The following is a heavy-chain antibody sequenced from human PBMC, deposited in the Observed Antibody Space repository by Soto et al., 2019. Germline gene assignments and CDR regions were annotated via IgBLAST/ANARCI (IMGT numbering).Heavy chain of an antibody. J-gene: IGHJ4*02. V-gene: IGHV4-34*01. CDR3: ARGLRYFDWPYYFDY. CDR2: INHSGSA. D-gene: IGHD3-9*01. CDR1: GESFSGYS. Sequence: PSETLSLTCAVYGESFSGYSWTWIRQPPGKGLEWIGEINHSGSANYNPSLKSRVTISVDTSKNQFSLKLSSVTAADTAVYYCARGLRYFDWPYYFDYWGQGTLVTVSS.